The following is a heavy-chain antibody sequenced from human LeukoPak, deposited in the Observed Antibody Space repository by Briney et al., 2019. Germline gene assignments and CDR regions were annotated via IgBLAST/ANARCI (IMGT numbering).Heavy chain of an antibody. CDR3: ARALAPGIAAAGTGTDY. CDR2: ISSSSSYI. V-gene: IGHV3-21*01. CDR1: GFTFSSHS. J-gene: IGHJ4*02. Sequence: TGGSLRLSCAASGFTFSSHSMNWVRQAPGKGLEWVSSISSSSSYIYYADSVKGRFTISRDNAKNSLYLQMNSLRAEDTAVYYCARALAPGIAAAGTGTDYWGQGTLVTVSS. D-gene: IGHD6-13*01.